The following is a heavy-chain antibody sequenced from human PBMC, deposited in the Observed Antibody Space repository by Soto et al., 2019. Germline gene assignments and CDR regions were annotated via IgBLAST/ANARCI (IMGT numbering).Heavy chain of an antibody. Sequence: QVQLVQSGAEVKKPGVSVKVSCKTSGYTFTSYVMQWVRQAPGQRLEWVGWINPGNGNTKYSQKFQGRVTISRDTSASTADMEVSGLQSEDTAVYFCARDQCSGGVCYRGNFDFWGQGTLVTVSS. CDR1: GYTFTSYV. CDR2: INPGNGNT. D-gene: IGHD2-15*01. CDR3: ARDQCSGGVCYRGNFDF. J-gene: IGHJ4*02. V-gene: IGHV1-3*01.